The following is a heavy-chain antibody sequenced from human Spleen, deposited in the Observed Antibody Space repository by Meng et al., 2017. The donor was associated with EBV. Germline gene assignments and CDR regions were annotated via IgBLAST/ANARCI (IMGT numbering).Heavy chain of an antibody. V-gene: IGHV4-34*01. D-gene: IGHD3-10*01. CDR2: INHRRTT. CDR3: ARTYYYGSGSYYPKPRQDY. CDR1: GRSFSGDY. Sequence: VQLTHCGAGLLKPPDSLALTSAGYGRSFSGDYESSNRQPPGKGLLWIAAINHRRTTNSDPSLKSRVTISVDTSKNQFSLTLSSVTAADTAVYYCARTYYYGSGSYYPKPRQDYWGQGTLVTVSS. J-gene: IGHJ4*02.